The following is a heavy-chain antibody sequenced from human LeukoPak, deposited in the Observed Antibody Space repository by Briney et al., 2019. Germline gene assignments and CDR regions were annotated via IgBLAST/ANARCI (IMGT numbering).Heavy chain of an antibody. CDR3: ARDPSGNGGGGEYYFDY. J-gene: IGHJ4*02. CDR1: GGSISSNYR. Sequence: PSETLSLTCAVSGGSISSNYRWSWVRPPPGKGLEWIGEIYHSGSTNYNPSLKSRVTLSVDKSKNQFSLKLSSVTAADTALYYCARDPSGNGGGGEYYFDYWGQGTLVTVSS. V-gene: IGHV4-4*02. D-gene: IGHD1-26*01. CDR2: IYHSGST.